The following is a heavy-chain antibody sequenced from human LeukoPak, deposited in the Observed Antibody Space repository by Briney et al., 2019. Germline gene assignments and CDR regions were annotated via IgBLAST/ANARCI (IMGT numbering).Heavy chain of an antibody. V-gene: IGHV4-59*01. CDR1: GGSISSYY. D-gene: IGHD2-2*02. CDR2: IYYSGST. CDR3: ARWAIRGYYYGMDV. J-gene: IGHJ6*02. Sequence: PSETLSLTCTVSGGSISSYYWSWIRQPPGKGLEWIGYIYYSGSTNYNPSLKSRVTISVDTSKNQFSLKLSSVTAADTAVYYCARWAIRGYYYGMDVWGQGTTVTVSS.